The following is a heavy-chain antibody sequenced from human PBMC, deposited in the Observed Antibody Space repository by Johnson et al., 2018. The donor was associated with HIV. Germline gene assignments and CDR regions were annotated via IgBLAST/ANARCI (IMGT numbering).Heavy chain of an antibody. CDR3: ARDTWGLDAFDI. CDR1: GFTFDDYA. V-gene: IGHV3-30*14. CDR2: ISFDGNNK. Sequence: VQLVESGGVVVQPGGSLRLSCAASGFTFDDYAMHWVRQAPGKGLEWVAVISFDGNNKHYADSVRGRFTVSRDNSKNTLYLQMNSLRAEDTAVYYCARDTWGLDAFDIWGQGTMVTVSS. D-gene: IGHD2-21*01. J-gene: IGHJ3*02.